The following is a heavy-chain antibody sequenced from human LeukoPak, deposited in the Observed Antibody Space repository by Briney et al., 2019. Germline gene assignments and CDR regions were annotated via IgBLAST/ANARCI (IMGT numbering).Heavy chain of an antibody. CDR3: AKDRGPYVGIDNSWFDP. D-gene: IGHD3-10*02. J-gene: IGHJ5*02. Sequence: GGSRRLSCTASGFTFKLYAMTWVRQAPGKGLEWVSGIGGSGDGTHYTHSVKGRFTISRDNSKNTLYLQMNSLRAEDTAVYYCAKDRGPYVGIDNSWFDPWGQGTLAMVSS. CDR2: IGGSGDGT. CDR1: GFTFKLYA. V-gene: IGHV3-23*01.